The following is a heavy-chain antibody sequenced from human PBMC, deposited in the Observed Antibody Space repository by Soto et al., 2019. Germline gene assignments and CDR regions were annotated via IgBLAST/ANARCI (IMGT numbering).Heavy chain of an antibody. D-gene: IGHD4-17*01. CDR2: ISSSSSYI. CDR3: ARDHWTTVTTFFDY. J-gene: IGHJ4*02. V-gene: IGHV3-21*01. CDR1: GFTFSSYS. Sequence: VQLVESGGGLVKPGGSLRLSCAASGFTFSSYSMNWVRQAPGKGLEWVSSISSSSSYIYYADSVKGRFTISRDNAKNSLYLQMNSLRAEDTAVYYCARDHWTTVTTFFDYWGQGTLVTVSS.